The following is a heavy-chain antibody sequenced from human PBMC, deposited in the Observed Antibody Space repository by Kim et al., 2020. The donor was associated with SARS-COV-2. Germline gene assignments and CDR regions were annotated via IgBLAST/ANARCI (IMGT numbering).Heavy chain of an antibody. V-gene: IGHV3-30*18. D-gene: IGHD3-22*01. CDR3: AKDFWYYYDSSGPYY. J-gene: IGHJ4*01. Sequence: GGSLRLSCAASGFTFSSYGMHWVRQAPGKGLEWVAVISYDGSNKYYADSVKGRFTISRDNSKNTLYLQMNSLRAEDTAVYYCAKDFWYYYDSSGPYYWG. CDR2: ISYDGSNK. CDR1: GFTFSSYG.